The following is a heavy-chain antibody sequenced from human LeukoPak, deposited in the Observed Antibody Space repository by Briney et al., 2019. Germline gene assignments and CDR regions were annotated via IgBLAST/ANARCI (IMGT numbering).Heavy chain of an antibody. V-gene: IGHV1-18*01. CDR2: ISAYNSNT. Sequence: ASVKVSCKASGYTFTSYGISWVRQAPGQGLEWMGWISAYNSNTNYAQKLQGRVTITRNTSISTAYMELSSLRSEDTAVYYCARGPLTIFGLDYWGQGTLVTVSS. CDR1: GYTFTSYG. CDR3: ARGPLTIFGLDY. J-gene: IGHJ4*02. D-gene: IGHD3-3*01.